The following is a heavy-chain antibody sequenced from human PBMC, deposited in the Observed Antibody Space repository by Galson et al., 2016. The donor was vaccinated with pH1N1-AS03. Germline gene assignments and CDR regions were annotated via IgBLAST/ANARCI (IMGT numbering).Heavy chain of an antibody. D-gene: IGHD3-9*01. Sequence: SVKVSCKASGYIFTDYFLHWVRQAPGQGPEWMGRLNPRSGATDYAQRFQGRVTVTRDTCISTAYLELSRLRSEDTAVYYCARGHDILNGFSDGSSFYHHMDVWGKGITVTVSS. V-gene: IGHV1-2*06. CDR3: ARGHDILNGFSDGSSFYHHMDV. CDR2: LNPRSGAT. J-gene: IGHJ6*03. CDR1: GYIFTDYF.